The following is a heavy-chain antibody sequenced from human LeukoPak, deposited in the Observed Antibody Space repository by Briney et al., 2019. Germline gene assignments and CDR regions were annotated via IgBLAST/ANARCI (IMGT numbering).Heavy chain of an antibody. CDR1: GFTFSAYW. D-gene: IGHD3-9*01. Sequence: GGSLSLSCAASGFTFSAYWMHWVRQVPGKGLVWVSRIHREGTTTIYADSVKGRFTISRDNGKNTLYLHMNSLRADDTAVYYCARDSDWLLFDYWGQATLVTVSS. CDR3: ARDSDWLLFDY. J-gene: IGHJ4*02. CDR2: IHREGTTT. V-gene: IGHV3-74*01.